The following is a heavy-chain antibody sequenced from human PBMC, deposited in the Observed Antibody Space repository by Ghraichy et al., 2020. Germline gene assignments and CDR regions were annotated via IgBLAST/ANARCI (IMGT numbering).Heavy chain of an antibody. Sequence: GGSLRLSCSASGFTFNHYAMSLVPQAPGKGLEWVSAISCSADTTYYANSVRGRFTISRDNSKNSVYLQMNSLRAEDTAVYYCAWHSRWSDFDCWGQGTLVTVSS. V-gene: IGHV3-23*01. CDR3: AWHSRWSDFDC. CDR2: ISCSADTT. D-gene: IGHD4-23*01. CDR1: GFTFNHYA. J-gene: IGHJ4*02.